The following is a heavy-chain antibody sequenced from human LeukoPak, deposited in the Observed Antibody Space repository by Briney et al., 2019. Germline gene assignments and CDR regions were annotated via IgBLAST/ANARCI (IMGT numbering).Heavy chain of an antibody. J-gene: IGHJ4*02. Sequence: GGSLRLSCAASGFIFSQYSMNWVRQAPRKGLVWVSRISTDGYTTDYADFVQGRFTASRDNTKNTWSLEMNSLRAEDTAVYYCVVGGSPGYWGQGTLVTVSS. CDR3: VVGGSPGY. D-gene: IGHD2-15*01. V-gene: IGHV3-74*01. CDR2: ISTDGYTT. CDR1: GFIFSQYS.